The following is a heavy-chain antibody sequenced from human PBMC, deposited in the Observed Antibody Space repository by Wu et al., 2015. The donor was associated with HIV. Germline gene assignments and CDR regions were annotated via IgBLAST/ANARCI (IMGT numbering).Heavy chain of an antibody. J-gene: IGHJ3*02. CDR1: GGTFSSYA. CDR3: ARPIGAYYDSSGYQGGXFDI. CDR2: IIPIFGTA. Sequence: QVQLVQSGAEVKKPGSSVKVSCKASGGTFSSYAISWVRQAPGQGLEWMGRIIPIFGTANYAQKFQGRVTITADESTSTAYMELSSLRSEDTAVYYCARPIGAYYDSSGYQGGXFDIWGQGTMVTVSS. D-gene: IGHD3-22*01. V-gene: IGHV1-69*13.